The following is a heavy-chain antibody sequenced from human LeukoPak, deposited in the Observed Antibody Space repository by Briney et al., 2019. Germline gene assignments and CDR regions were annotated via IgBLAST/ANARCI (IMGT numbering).Heavy chain of an antibody. V-gene: IGHV1-2*06. J-gene: IGHJ5*02. CDR3: ARDGWYYYDSSGYWFDP. D-gene: IGHD3-22*01. CDR1: GYTLTELS. Sequence: ASVKVSCKVSGYTLTELSMHWVRQAPGQGLEWMGRINPNSGGTNYAQKFQGRVTMTRDTSISTAYMELSRLRSDDTAVYYCARDGWYYYDSSGYWFDPWGQGTLVTVSS. CDR2: INPNSGGT.